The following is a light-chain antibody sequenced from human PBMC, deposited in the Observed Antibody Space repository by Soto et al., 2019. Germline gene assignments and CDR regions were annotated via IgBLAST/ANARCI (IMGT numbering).Light chain of an antibody. CDR2: AAS. CDR3: QQCYTTPPL. CDR1: QSISSY. Sequence: IQMAQSPSSLSASVGDRVTITCRASQSISSYLNWYQQKPGKAPKLLIYAASSMQSGVPSRFSGSGSGTDYTLTVSSLQREDFATYYCQQCYTTPPLFGQGTKVEVK. V-gene: IGKV1-39*01. J-gene: IGKJ1*01.